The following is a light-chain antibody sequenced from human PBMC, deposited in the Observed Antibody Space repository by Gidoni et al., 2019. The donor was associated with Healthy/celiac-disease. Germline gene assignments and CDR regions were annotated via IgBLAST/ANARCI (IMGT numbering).Light chain of an antibody. CDR3: QQYNNWPLT. CDR1: QSVSSN. CDR2: GAS. J-gene: IGKJ1*01. Sequence: EIVMTQPPATLSVSPGERATLSCRARQSVSSNLAWYQQKPGQAPRLLIHGASTRATGIPARFSGSGSGTEFTLTISSLQSEDFAVYYCQQYNNWPLTFGQGTKVEIK. V-gene: IGKV3-15*01.